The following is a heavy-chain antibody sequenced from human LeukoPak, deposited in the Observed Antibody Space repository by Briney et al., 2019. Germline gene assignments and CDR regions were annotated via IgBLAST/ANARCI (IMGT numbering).Heavy chain of an antibody. CDR2: IFYSGST. CDR1: GGSISTSNYY. D-gene: IGHD4-17*01. J-gene: IGHJ6*03. V-gene: IGHV4-39*07. CDR3: ARGRLRRPRYYYYYMDV. Sequence: SETLSLTCSVSGGSISTSNYYWGWIRQPPGKGLEWIGNIFYSGSTYYSPSLKSRVTISLDTSRNQFSLNLDSVTAADTAVYYCARGRLRRPRYYYYYMDVWGKGTTVTVSS.